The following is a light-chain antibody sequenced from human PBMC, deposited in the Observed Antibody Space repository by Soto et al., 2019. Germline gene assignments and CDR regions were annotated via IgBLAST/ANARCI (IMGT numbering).Light chain of an antibody. V-gene: IGKV3-15*01. CDR3: QQYNNWLGT. J-gene: IGKJ1*01. CDR2: GAS. CDR1: QSVSSN. Sequence: EIVMTQSPATLSVSPGERATLSCRASQSVSSNLAWYQQKPGQAPRLLIYGASTRATGIPARFSGSGSGTEFTLNISRLKSEYFAVYYCQQYNNWLGTXGQGTKV.